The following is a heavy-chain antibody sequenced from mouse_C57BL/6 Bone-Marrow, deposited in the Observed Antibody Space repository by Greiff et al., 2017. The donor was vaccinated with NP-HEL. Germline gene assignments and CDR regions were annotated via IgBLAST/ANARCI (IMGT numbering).Heavy chain of an antibody. CDR3: ARQLRLRFAY. V-gene: IGHV5-6*01. D-gene: IGHD3-2*02. CDR1: GFTFSSYG. CDR2: ISSGGSYT. J-gene: IGHJ3*01. Sequence: VQLKESGGDLVKPGGSLKLSCAASGFTFSSYGMSWVRQTPDKRLEWVATISSGGSYTYYPDSVKGRFTISRDNAKNTLYLQMSSLKSEDTAMYYCARQLRLRFAYWGQGTLVTVSA.